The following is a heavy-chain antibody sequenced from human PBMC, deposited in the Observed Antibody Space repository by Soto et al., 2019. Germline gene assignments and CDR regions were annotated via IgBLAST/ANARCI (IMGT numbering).Heavy chain of an antibody. Sequence: ASVKVSCKASGYIFTIYDISWVRQAPGQGFEWMGWISVYNGNTNYAQKLQGRVTMTTDTSTSTAYMELRSLKSDDTAVYYCARDTQQDSNGYYLEWFDPWGQETLVTVPQ. CDR2: ISVYNGNT. V-gene: IGHV1-18*04. CDR1: GYIFTIYD. CDR3: ARDTQQDSNGYYLEWFDP. D-gene: IGHD3-22*01. J-gene: IGHJ5*02.